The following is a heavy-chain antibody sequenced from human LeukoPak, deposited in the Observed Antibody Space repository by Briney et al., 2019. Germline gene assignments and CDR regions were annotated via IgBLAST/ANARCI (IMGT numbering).Heavy chain of an antibody. V-gene: IGHV3-23*01. D-gene: IGHD1-1*01. CDR2: ISGSGGST. CDR3: ATRGTTATNYLEY. Sequence: GGSLRLSCAASGFTFSSYAMSWVRQAPGKGLEWVSAISGSGGSTYYADSVKGRFTISRDNSKSTLHLQMHSLRVEDTAVYYCATRGTTATNYLEYWGQGTLVTASS. J-gene: IGHJ4*02. CDR1: GFTFSSYA.